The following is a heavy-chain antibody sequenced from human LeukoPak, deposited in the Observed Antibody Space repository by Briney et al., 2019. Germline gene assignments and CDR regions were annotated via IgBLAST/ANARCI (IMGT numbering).Heavy chain of an antibody. CDR2: INPSGGST. CDR3: ARDGGSSGYYKPYMEYYFDY. D-gene: IGHD3-22*01. J-gene: IGHJ4*02. CDR1: GYTFTSYY. V-gene: IGHV1-46*01. Sequence: ASVKVSCKASGYTFTSYYMHWVRQAPGQGLEWMGIINPSGGSTSYAQKFQGRVTMTRDTSTSTVYMELSSLRSEDTAVYYCARDGGSSGYYKPYMEYYFDYWGQGTLVTVSS.